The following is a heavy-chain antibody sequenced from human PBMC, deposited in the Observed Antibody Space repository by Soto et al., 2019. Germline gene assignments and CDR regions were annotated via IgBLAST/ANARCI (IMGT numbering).Heavy chain of an antibody. CDR1: GFSLSTSGMC. CDR2: IDWDDDK. CDR3: ARSFYSGSYYYYGMDV. V-gene: IGHV2-70*01. J-gene: IGHJ6*02. D-gene: IGHD1-26*01. Sequence: PTLVNPTQTLTLTCTFSGFSLSTSGMCVSWIRQPPGKALEWLALIDWDDDKYYSTSLKTRLTISKDTSKNQVVLTMTNMDPVDTATYYCARSFYSGSYYYYGMDVWGQGTTVTVSS.